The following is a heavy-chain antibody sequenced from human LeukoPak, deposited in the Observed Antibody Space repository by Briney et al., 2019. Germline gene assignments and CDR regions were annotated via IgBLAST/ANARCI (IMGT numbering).Heavy chain of an antibody. CDR2: INPNSGGT. CDR1: GYTFTGYY. J-gene: IGHJ4*02. CDR3: ARVITFGGVIVLFDY. Sequence: GASVKVSCKASGYTFTGYYMHWVRQAPGQGLEWMGRINPNSGGTNYAQKFQGRVTMTRDTSISTAYMELSRLRSDDTAVYYCARVITFGGVIVLFDYWGQGTLVTVSS. V-gene: IGHV1-2*06. D-gene: IGHD3-16*02.